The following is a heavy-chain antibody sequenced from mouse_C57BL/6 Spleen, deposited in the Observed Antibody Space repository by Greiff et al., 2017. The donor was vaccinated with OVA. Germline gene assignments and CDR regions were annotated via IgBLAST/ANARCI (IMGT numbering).Heavy chain of an antibody. D-gene: IGHD2-2*01. CDR1: GYTFTDYY. Sequence: VQLQQSGPELVKPGASVKISCKASGYTFTDYYMNWVKQSHGKSLEWIGDINPNNGGTSYNQKFKGKATLTVDKSSSTAYMELRSLTSEDSAVYYCARGGGYYWYCDVWGTGTTVTVSS. J-gene: IGHJ1*03. V-gene: IGHV1-26*01. CDR2: INPNNGGT. CDR3: ARGGGYYWYCDV.